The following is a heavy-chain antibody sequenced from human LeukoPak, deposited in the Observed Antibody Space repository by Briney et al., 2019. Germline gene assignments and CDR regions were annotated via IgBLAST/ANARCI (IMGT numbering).Heavy chain of an antibody. CDR3: ARDRGMLAAAFDI. V-gene: IGHV3-21*01. CDR1: GFTFSSYS. Sequence: PGGSLRLSCAASGFTFSSYSVNWVRQAPGKGLEWVSSISSSSSYIYYADSVKGRFTISRDNAKNSLYLQMNSLRAEDTAVYYCARDRGMLAAAFDIWGQGTMVTVSS. CDR2: ISSSSSYI. D-gene: IGHD6-13*01. J-gene: IGHJ3*02.